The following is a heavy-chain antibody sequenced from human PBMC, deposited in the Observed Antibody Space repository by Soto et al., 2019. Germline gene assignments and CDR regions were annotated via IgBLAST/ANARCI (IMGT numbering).Heavy chain of an antibody. CDR1: GFTFSSYG. J-gene: IGHJ4*02. D-gene: IGHD3-3*01. CDR2: IWFDGSNK. Sequence: QVQLVETGGGVVQPGRSLRLSCAASGFTFSSYGMHWVRQAPGKGLEWVAVIWFDGSNKYYADSVKGRLTISRDNSKNTLYLQMNSLRAEDTAIYYCARDLDVWSGYYLFDYWGQGTLVTVSS. CDR3: ARDLDVWSGYYLFDY. V-gene: IGHV3-33*01.